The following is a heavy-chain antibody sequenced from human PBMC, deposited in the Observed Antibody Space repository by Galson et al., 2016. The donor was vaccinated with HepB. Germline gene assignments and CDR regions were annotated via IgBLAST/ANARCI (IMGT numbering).Heavy chain of an antibody. CDR2: TYYRSRWIN. Sequence: CAISGDSVSSNGATWNWIRQSPSRGLEWLGRTYYRSRWINNYAESVKSRIIITPDTSKNQFSLHLDSVTPEDTALYYCSRETHGGQHEENWGQGTLVTVSP. CDR1: GDSVSSNGAT. V-gene: IGHV6-1*01. J-gene: IGHJ1*01. D-gene: IGHD4-23*01. CDR3: SRETHGGQHEEN.